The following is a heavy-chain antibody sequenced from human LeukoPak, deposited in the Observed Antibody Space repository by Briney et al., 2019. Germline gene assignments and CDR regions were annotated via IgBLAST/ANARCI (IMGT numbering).Heavy chain of an antibody. V-gene: IGHV3-23*01. CDR3: AKRAGGTDRAFDY. J-gene: IGHJ4*02. Sequence: GGSLRLSCAASGFTFSTYAMSWVRQAPGKGLEWVSAISGSGGSTYYADSVKGRFTISRDNSKNTLYLQMNGLRAEDTAVYYCAKRAGGTDRAFDYWAQGTLVTFSS. CDR2: ISGSGGST. CDR1: GFTFSTYA. D-gene: IGHD1-7*01.